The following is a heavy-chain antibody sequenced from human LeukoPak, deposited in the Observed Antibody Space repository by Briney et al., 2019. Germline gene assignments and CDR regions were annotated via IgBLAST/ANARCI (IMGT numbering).Heavy chain of an antibody. CDR1: GFTFSSYE. Sequence: PGGSPKLSCAASGFTFSSYEMNWVRQAPGKGLEWVSYISTSGSTIYYADSVKGRFTISRDNAKNSLYLRMHSLRAEDTAVYYCARSIITRYWGQGTLVTVSS. CDR2: ISTSGSTI. J-gene: IGHJ4*02. V-gene: IGHV3-48*03. CDR3: ARSIITRY. D-gene: IGHD3-22*01.